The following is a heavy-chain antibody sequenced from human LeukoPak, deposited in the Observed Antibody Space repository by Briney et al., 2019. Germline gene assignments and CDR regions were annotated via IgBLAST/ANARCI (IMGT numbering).Heavy chain of an antibody. Sequence: GASVKVSCKASGYTFTSYGISWVRQAPGQGLDWMGWISAYNGNTNYAQKLQGRVTMTTDTSTSTAYMELRSLRSDDTAVYYCARDDGGWDYYDSSGYYDPFDYWGQGTLVTVSS. V-gene: IGHV1-18*01. CDR3: ARDDGGWDYYDSSGYYDPFDY. D-gene: IGHD3-22*01. J-gene: IGHJ4*02. CDR2: ISAYNGNT. CDR1: GYTFTSYG.